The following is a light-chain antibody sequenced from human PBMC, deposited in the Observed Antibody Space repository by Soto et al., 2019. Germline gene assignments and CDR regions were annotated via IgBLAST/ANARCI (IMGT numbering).Light chain of an antibody. CDR3: NSYTSSSTLYV. Sequence: QSVLTHPASVSGSPGQSSSISCTGPSSDVGGYNYVSWYQQHPGKAPKLMIYDVSYRPSGVSNRFSGSKSGNTASLTISGLQAEDEADYYCNSYTSSSTLYVFGTGTKVTVL. V-gene: IGLV2-14*01. CDR1: SSDVGGYNY. J-gene: IGLJ1*01. CDR2: DVS.